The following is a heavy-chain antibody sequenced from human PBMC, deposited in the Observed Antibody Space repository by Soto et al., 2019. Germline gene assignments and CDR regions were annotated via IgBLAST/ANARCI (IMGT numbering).Heavy chain of an antibody. CDR2: ISAYNGNT. CDR3: ARVVATVAGPYGMDV. J-gene: IGHJ6*02. V-gene: IGHV1-18*01. Sequence: QVQLVQSGAEVKKPGASVKVSCRASGYTFTSYVISWVRQAPAQGLEWMGWISAYNGNTNFALKLQGRVTMTTDTSTSTAYMELRSLRSDDTAVYYCARVVATVAGPYGMDVWGQGTTVTVSS. D-gene: IGHD6-19*01. CDR1: GYTFTSYV.